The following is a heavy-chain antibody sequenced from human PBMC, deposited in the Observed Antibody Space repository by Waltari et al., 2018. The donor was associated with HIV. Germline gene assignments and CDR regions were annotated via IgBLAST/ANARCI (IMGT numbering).Heavy chain of an antibody. CDR3: ARGLQMTSYAAGNWLWEQMLSRYFFDV. D-gene: IGHD2-2*01. CDR1: GASFTDYY. CDR2: VGPGGNV. V-gene: IGHV4-34*01. Sequence: QAQLQQWGTGQLKPSEALSPTCAVYGASFTDYYWTCIRQLPGKGLEWMGEVGPGGNVNVLPSLRRLLSLSTDASKNQFSLTLTSVAATDTGVYFCARGLQMTSYAAGNWLWEQMLSRYFFDVWGQGT. J-gene: IGHJ3*01.